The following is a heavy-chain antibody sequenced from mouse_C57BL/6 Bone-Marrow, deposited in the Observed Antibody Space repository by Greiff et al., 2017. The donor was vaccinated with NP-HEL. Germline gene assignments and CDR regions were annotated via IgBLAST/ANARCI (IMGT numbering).Heavy chain of an antibody. V-gene: IGHV1-85*01. CDR3: ARSGTYYGSSSGYFDV. J-gene: IGHJ1*03. D-gene: IGHD1-1*01. CDR1: GYTFTSYD. Sequence: QVQLQQSGPELVKPGASVKLSCKASGYTFTSYDINWVKQRPGQGLEWIGWIYPRDGSTKYNEKFKGKATLTVDTSSSTAYMELHSLTSEDSAVYFCARSGTYYGSSSGYFDVWGTGTTVTVSP. CDR2: IYPRDGST.